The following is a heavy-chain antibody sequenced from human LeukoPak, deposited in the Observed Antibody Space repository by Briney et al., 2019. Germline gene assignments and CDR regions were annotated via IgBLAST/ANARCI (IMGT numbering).Heavy chain of an antibody. CDR3: AKDWIAVAGLYTYYFDY. D-gene: IGHD6-19*01. CDR2: ISGSGGST. V-gene: IGHV3-23*01. CDR1: GFTFSSYA. Sequence: GGSLRLSCAASGFTFSSYAMSWARQAPGKGLEWVSAISGSGGSTYYADSVKGRFTISRDNSKNTLYLQMNSLRAEDTAVYYCAKDWIAVAGLYTYYFDYWGQGTLVTVSS. J-gene: IGHJ4*02.